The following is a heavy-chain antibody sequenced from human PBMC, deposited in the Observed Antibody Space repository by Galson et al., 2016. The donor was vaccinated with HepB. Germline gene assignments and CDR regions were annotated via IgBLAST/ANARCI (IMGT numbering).Heavy chain of an antibody. D-gene: IGHD2-15*01. J-gene: IGHJ5*02. V-gene: IGHV1-58*01. CDR1: GFTFSSSA. Sequence: SVKVSCKASGFTFSSSAVQWVRQARGQQLEWIGWIVVGSGNTKYAHKFQERVTITRDMYTSTAYLELSSLRSEDTAVYYCAAGDWYCSGYSCYTEWFDPWGQGTLVTVSS. CDR3: AAGDWYCSGYSCYTEWFDP. CDR2: IVVGSGNT.